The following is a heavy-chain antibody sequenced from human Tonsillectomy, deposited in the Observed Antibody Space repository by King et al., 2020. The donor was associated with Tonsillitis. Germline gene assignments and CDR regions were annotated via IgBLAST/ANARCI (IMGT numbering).Heavy chain of an antibody. D-gene: IGHD1-26*01. CDR2: INPSGDST. V-gene: IGHV1-46*03. CDR3: ARDKSARDKSGSEYWWFDP. CDR1: GFTFSSYY. J-gene: IGHJ5*02. Sequence: VQLVESGAEVKKPGASVKVSCTASGFTFSSYYMHWVRQAPGQGLEWMGIINPSGDSTTYAQKFQGRVTMTRDTSTSTVYMELSSLRSEDTAVFYCARDKSARDKSGSEYWWFDPWGQGTLVTVSS.